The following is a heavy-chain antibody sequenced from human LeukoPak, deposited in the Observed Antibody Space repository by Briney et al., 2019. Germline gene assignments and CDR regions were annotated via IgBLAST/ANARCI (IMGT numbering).Heavy chain of an antibody. CDR1: GYSFTSYW. CDR3: ARVPDILTGYYPFDY. J-gene: IGHJ4*02. CDR2: IYPGDSDT. V-gene: IGHV5-51*01. D-gene: IGHD3-9*01. Sequence: GESLKISCKGSGYSFTSYWIGWVRQMPGKGLEWMGIIYPGDSDTRYSPSFQGQVTISADKSISTAYLQWSSLKASDTAMYYCARVPDILTGYYPFDYWGQGTLVTVFS.